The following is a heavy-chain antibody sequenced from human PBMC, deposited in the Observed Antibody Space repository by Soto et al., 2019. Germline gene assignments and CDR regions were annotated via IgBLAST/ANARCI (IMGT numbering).Heavy chain of an antibody. V-gene: IGHV1-18*01. CDR3: ARGRYGDS. CDR1: GYTFTSYG. Sequence: QVHLVQSGAEVKKPGASVKVSCKASGYTFTSYGITWVRQAPGQGLEWMGWISAHNGNTDYAQKLQGRVSVTRDTSTSTAYMDLRRLRSDDTAVYYCARGRYGDSWGQGALVTVSS. D-gene: IGHD1-1*01. J-gene: IGHJ4*02. CDR2: ISAHNGNT.